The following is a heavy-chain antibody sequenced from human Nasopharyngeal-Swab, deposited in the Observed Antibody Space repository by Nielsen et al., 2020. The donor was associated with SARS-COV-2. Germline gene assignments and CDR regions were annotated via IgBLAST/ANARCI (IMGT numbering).Heavy chain of an antibody. D-gene: IGHD5-12*01. V-gene: IGHV4-59*13. CDR1: GGSISSYY. CDR3: ARETATGPTGGGMDV. J-gene: IGHJ6*02. CDR2: IYYSGST. Sequence: SETLSLTCTVSGGSISSYYWSWIRQPPGKGLEWIGYIYYSGSTNYNPSLKSRVTISVDTSKNQFSLKLSSVTAADTAVYYCARETATGPTGGGMDVWGQGTTVTVSS.